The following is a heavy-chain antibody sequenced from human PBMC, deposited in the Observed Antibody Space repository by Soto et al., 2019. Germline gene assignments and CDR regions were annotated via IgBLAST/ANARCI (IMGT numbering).Heavy chain of an antibody. Sequence: QVQLVESGGGVVQPGRSLRLSCAASGFTFSSYAMHWVRQAPGKGLEWVAVISYDGSNKYYADSVKGRFTISRDNSKNTMYLQMHSLRAEDTAVYYCASTKKLDYYYYYGMDVWGQGTTVTVSS. J-gene: IGHJ6*02. CDR3: ASTKKLDYYYYYGMDV. D-gene: IGHD6-6*01. V-gene: IGHV3-30-3*01. CDR2: ISYDGSNK. CDR1: GFTFSSYA.